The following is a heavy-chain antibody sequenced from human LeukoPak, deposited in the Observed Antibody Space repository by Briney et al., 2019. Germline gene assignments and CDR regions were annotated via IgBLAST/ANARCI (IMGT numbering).Heavy chain of an antibody. CDR1: GGTSSIYA. D-gene: IGHD2-15*01. CDR3: ARERRDCSGGSCANWFDP. CDR2: IIPILGIA. Sequence: SVKVSCKSSGGTSSIYAISWVRQAPGQGLEWMGRIIPILGIANYAQKFQGRVTITADKSTSTAYMELSSLRSEDTAVYYCARERRDCSGGSCANWFDPWGQGTLVTVSS. V-gene: IGHV1-69*04. J-gene: IGHJ5*02.